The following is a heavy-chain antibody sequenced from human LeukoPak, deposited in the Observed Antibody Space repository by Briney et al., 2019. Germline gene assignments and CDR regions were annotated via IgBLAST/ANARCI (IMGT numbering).Heavy chain of an antibody. J-gene: IGHJ4*02. CDR3: ARDRNFPRDQFDY. Sequence: GGSLRLSCAASGFTVSSNYMSWVRQAPGKGLEWVSAISVDGSGAWYAGSVRGRSTISRDNSKSAVYLQMNSLTADDTAVYFCARDRNFPRDQFDYWGQGTLVTVSS. D-gene: IGHD2-2*01. V-gene: IGHV3-23*01. CDR2: ISVDGSGA. CDR1: GFTVSSNY.